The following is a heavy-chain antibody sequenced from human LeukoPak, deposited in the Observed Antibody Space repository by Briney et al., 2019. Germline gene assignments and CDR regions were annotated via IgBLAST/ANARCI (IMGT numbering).Heavy chain of an antibody. V-gene: IGHV1-69*06. Sequence: ASVKVSCKASGGTFSSYAISWARQAPGQGLEWMGGIIPIFGTANYAQKFQGRVTITADKSTSTAYMELSSLRSEDTAVYYCASAPSARHYYYYYMDVWGKGTTVTISS. CDR1: GGTFSSYA. CDR2: IIPIFGTA. J-gene: IGHJ6*03. D-gene: IGHD6-6*01. CDR3: ASAPSARHYYYYYMDV.